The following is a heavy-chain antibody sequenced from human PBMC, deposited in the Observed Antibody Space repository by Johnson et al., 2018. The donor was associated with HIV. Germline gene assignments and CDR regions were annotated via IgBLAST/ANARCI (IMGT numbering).Heavy chain of an antibody. CDR3: ARGNITMIVGTSYAFDI. V-gene: IGHV3-13*01. CDR2: IGTAGDT. D-gene: IGHD3-22*01. J-gene: IGHJ3*02. CDR1: GFTFDDYA. Sequence: VLLVESGGGLVQPGRSLRLSCAASGFTFDDYAMHWVRQSPGKGLEWVSAIGTAGDTYYPGSVKGRFTISRENAKNSLYLQMNSLRAGDTAVYYCARGNITMIVGTSYAFDIWGQGTMVTVSS.